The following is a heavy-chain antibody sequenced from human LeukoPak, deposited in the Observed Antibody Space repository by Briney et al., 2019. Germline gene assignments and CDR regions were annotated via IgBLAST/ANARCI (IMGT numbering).Heavy chain of an antibody. CDR2: IRSKAYGGTT. D-gene: IGHD3-10*01. CDR3: TRLAVGSGTFTFDY. Sequence: GGSLRLSCTPSGFTFGDYFMSWFRQAPGKGLEWVGFIRSKAYGGTTEYAASVEGRFTVSRDDSKTIAYLQMNSLKTEDTAVYYCTRLAVGSGTFTFDYWGQGTLVTVSS. J-gene: IGHJ4*02. CDR1: GFTFGDYF. V-gene: IGHV3-49*03.